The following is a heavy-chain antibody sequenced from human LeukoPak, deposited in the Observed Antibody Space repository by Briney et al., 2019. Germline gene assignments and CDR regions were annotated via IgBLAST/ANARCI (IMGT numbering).Heavy chain of an antibody. CDR2: IYYSGST. D-gene: IGHD6-25*01. CDR1: GGSISSYY. Sequence: SETLSLTCTVSGGSISSYYWSWIRQPPGKGLEWIGYIYYSGSTNYNPSLKSRVTISVDTSKNQFSLKLSSVTAADTAVYYCARGGYTQSQVFPLDYWGQGTLVTVSS. J-gene: IGHJ4*02. V-gene: IGHV4-59*01. CDR3: ARGGYTQSQVFPLDY.